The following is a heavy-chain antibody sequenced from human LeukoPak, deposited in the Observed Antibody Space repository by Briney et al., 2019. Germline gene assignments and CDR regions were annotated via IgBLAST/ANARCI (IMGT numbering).Heavy chain of an antibody. CDR1: GGSFSGYY. J-gene: IGHJ5*02. D-gene: IGHD6-13*01. CDR3: ARDRGAYSSSWYSGDNWFDP. CDR2: INHSGST. Sequence: SETLSLTCAVYGGSFSGYYWSWIRQPPGKGLEWIGEINHSGSTNYNPSLKSRVTISVDTSKNQFSLKLSSVTAADTAVYYCARDRGAYSSSWYSGDNWFDPWGQGTLVTVSS. V-gene: IGHV4-34*01.